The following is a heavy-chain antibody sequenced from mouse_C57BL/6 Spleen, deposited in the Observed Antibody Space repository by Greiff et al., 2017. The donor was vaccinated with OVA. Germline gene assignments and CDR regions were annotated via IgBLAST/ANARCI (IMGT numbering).Heavy chain of an antibody. Sequence: QVQLQQSGAELVRPGASVKVSCKASGYAFTNYLIEWVKQRPGQGLEWIGVINPGSGGTNYNETFKGKATMTADKCSSTAYMQLSSLTSEDSAVYFCAREGDGGCAYWGQGTLVTVSA. D-gene: IGHD3-3*01. J-gene: IGHJ3*01. CDR1: GYAFTNYL. CDR3: AREGDGGCAY. V-gene: IGHV1-54*01. CDR2: INPGSGGT.